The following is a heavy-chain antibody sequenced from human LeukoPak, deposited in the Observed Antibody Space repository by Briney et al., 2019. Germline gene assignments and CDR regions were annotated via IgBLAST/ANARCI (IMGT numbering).Heavy chain of an antibody. J-gene: IGHJ3*01. D-gene: IGHD6-19*01. CDR1: GFTFSSYA. CDR3: ANGRDSSGWYYH. V-gene: IGHV3-30-3*01. Sequence: PGGSLRLSCAASGFTFSSYAMHWVRQAPGKGLEWVAVISYDGSNKYYADSVKGRFTISRDNSKNTLYLQMNSLRAEDTAVYYCANGRDSSGWYYHWGQGTMVTVSS. CDR2: ISYDGSNK.